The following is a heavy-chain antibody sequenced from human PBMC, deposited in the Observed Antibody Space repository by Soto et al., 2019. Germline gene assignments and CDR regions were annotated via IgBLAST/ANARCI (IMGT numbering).Heavy chain of an antibody. CDR3: ARESYGSGSYDGMAV. D-gene: IGHD3-10*01. CDR1: GDYVSANSAA. V-gene: IGHV6-1*01. Sequence: SQSLSLTCVISGDYVSANSAAWNWIRQSPSRGLKWLGRTYYRSKWYNDYAVSVKSRITINPDTSKNQFSLQVNSVSPEDTAVYYCARESYGSGSYDGMAVWGQGTTVTVSS. J-gene: IGHJ6*02. CDR2: TYYRSKWYN.